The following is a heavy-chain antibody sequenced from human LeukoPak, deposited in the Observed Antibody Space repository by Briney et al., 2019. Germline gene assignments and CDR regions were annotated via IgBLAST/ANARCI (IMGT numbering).Heavy chain of an antibody. D-gene: IGHD1-1*01. CDR1: GGPISSHY. CDR2: IHTSGRPT. Sequence: SETLSLTCTVSGGPISSHYWNRIRQSAGRGLEWIGRIHTSGRPTNYNPSLKSRLTMSIDTSKNQFFLKMTSVTAADSAVYYCARAPTGTASDWFDPWGQGTLVTVPS. J-gene: IGHJ5*02. CDR3: ARAPTGTASDWFDP. V-gene: IGHV4-4*07.